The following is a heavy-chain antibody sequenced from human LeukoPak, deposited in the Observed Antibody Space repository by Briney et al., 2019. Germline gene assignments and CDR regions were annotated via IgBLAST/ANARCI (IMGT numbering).Heavy chain of an antibody. V-gene: IGHV3-21*01. CDR2: ISSSSSYT. J-gene: IGHJ3*02. CDR1: GFTFSSYS. Sequence: GGSLRLSCAASGFTFSSYSMNWVRQAPGKGLEWVSSISSSSSYTYYADSVKGRFTISRDNAKNSLYLQMNSLRAENTAVYYCARPISTAAAFDIWGQGTMVTVSS. D-gene: IGHD6-25*01. CDR3: ARPISTAAAFDI.